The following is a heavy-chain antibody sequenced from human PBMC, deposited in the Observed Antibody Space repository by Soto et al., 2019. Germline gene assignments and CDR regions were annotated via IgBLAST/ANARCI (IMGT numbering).Heavy chain of an antibody. V-gene: IGHV3-48*01. J-gene: IGHJ6*02. CDR2: ISSSSSTI. Sequence: EVQLVESGGGLVQPGGSLRLSCAASGFTFSSYSMNWVRQAPGKGLEWVSYISSSSSTIYYADSVKGRFTISRDNAKNSLYLQMNSLRAEDTAVYYCARDPGYSYGYRLGYYYYGMDVWGQGTTVTVSS. CDR1: GFTFSSYS. D-gene: IGHD5-18*01. CDR3: ARDPGYSYGYRLGYYYYGMDV.